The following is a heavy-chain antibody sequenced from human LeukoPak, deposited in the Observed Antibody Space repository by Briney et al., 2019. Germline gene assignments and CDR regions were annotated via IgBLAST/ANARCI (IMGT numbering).Heavy chain of an antibody. Sequence: ASVKVSCKASGYRFTSYYINWVRQATGHGLEWMGWTNPHSGDADYAQKFQGRVTMTRSTSTDTAYMELSSLTAEDTAVYYCARVCSGGSCLDFWGRGTLVTVSS. CDR2: TNPHSGDA. V-gene: IGHV1-8*01. D-gene: IGHD2-15*01. J-gene: IGHJ4*02. CDR3: ARVCSGGSCLDF. CDR1: GYRFTSYY.